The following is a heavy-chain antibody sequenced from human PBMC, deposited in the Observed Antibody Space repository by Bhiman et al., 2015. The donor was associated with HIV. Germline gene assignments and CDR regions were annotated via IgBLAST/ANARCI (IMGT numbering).Heavy chain of an antibody. CDR1: GFTFSTYS. CDR2: ISSSGTYI. D-gene: IGHD3-22*01. CDR3: ARAGSHGLYSGYYDY. J-gene: IGHJ4*02. Sequence: EVQLVESGGGLVKPGGSLRLSCAASGFTFSTYSMNWVRQAPGKGLEWVSSISSSGTYIYYADSLKGRFTISRDNAKNSLYLQMNSLRAEDTAVYCARAGSHGLYSGYYDYWGQGTLVTVSS. V-gene: IGHV3-21*01.